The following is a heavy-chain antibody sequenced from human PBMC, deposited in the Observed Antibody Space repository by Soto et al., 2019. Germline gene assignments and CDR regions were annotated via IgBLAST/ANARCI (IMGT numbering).Heavy chain of an antibody. CDR2: IYHSGSN. J-gene: IGHJ4*02. V-gene: IGHV4-30-2*01. Sequence: QLQLQESGSGLVKPSQTLSLTCAVSGGSISSGGYSWSWIRQPPGKGLEWIGYIYHSGSNYYNPSLKSRVTISVDRSKNQFSLKLSSVTGADTAVYYCARATYYYDRSGYYHPDHFDYWGQGTLVTVSS. D-gene: IGHD3-22*01. CDR1: GGSISSGGYS. CDR3: ARATYYYDRSGYYHPDHFDY.